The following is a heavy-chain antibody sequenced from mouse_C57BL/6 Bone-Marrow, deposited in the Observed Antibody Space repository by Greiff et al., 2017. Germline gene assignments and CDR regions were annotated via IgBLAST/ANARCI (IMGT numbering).Heavy chain of an antibody. CDR3: ASNYPSWVAY. D-gene: IGHD2-1*01. CDR1: GYTFTSYW. CDR2: IDPSDSYT. J-gene: IGHJ3*01. V-gene: IGHV1-59*01. Sequence: QVQLQQPGAELVRPGTSVKMSCKASGYTFTSYWMHWVKQRPGQGLEWIGVIDPSDSYTNYNQKFKGKATLTVDTSSSTAYMQLSSLTSEDSAVYYCASNYPSWVAYWGQGTLVTDSA.